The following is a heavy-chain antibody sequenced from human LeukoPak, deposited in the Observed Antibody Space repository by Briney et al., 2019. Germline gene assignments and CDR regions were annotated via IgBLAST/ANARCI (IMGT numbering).Heavy chain of an antibody. CDR1: GGTFSSYA. J-gene: IGHJ2*01. Sequence: ASVKVSCKASGGTFSSYAISWVRQAPGQGLEWMGGIIPIFGTANYAQKFQGRVTITTDESTSTAYMELSSLRSEDTAVYYCAREAIRRPHCDSSGYFLARYFDLWGRGTLVTVSS. CDR2: IIPIFGTA. D-gene: IGHD3-22*01. V-gene: IGHV1-69*05. CDR3: AREAIRRPHCDSSGYFLARYFDL.